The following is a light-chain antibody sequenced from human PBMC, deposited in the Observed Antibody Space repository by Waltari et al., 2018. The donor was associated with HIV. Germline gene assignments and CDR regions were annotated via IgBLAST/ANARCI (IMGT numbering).Light chain of an antibody. CDR2: GAS. J-gene: IGKJ4*01. CDR3: QQYAASPLT. CDR1: QSVRSAS. Sequence: EIVFTQSPGTLSLSPGERATLSCRASQSVRSASLAWYQQKPGQAPRLLIYGASSRAPGIPDRFSGSGAVTDFILTISSLEPEDCAVYYCQQYAASPLTFGGGTKVEIK. V-gene: IGKV3-20*01.